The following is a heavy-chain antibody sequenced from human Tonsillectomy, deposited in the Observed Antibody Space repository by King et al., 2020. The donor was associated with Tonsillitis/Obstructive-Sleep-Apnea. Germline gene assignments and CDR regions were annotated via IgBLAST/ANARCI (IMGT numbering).Heavy chain of an antibody. J-gene: IGHJ6*03. CDR2: IMYDGSSL. CDR3: ARDHFMDI. CDR1: GFTFRSYV. V-gene: IGHV3-30*01. Sequence: VQLVESGGGVVRPGRSLRLFCSASGFTFRSYVMHWVRQAPGKGLEWVADIMYDGSSLSYGDSVKGRFTISRDNSRNTLYLQMNSLRVEDTAVYYCARDHFMDIWGKGTTVTVSS.